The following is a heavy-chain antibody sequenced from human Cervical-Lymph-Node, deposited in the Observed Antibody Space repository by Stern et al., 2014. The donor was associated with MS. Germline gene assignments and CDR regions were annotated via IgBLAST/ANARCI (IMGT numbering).Heavy chain of an antibody. CDR1: GFTFSSYS. D-gene: IGHD6-13*01. V-gene: IGHV3-21*01. CDR3: ARDSSSWYAIDY. CDR2: ISSSSSYI. Sequence: EMQLVESGGGLVKPGGSLRLSCAASGFTFSSYSMNWVRQAPGKGLEWDSSISSSSSYIYYADSVKVRFTISRDNAKNSLYLQMNSLRAEDTAVYYCARDSSSWYAIDYWGQGTLVTVSS. J-gene: IGHJ4*02.